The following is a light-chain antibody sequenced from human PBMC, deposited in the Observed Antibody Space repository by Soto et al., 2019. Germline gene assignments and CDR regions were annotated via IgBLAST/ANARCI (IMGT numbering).Light chain of an antibody. Sequence: DIQMTQSPSTGSAYVGDSVTITCRASQSITTWLAWYQQRPGKAPKLLIYDVSSLQSGVPSRFSGSGYGTEFTLTISNLQPDDFAAYYCQHYKMYSPWTFGQGTKVEIK. CDR3: QHYKMYSPWT. V-gene: IGKV1-5*01. CDR2: DVS. CDR1: QSITTW. J-gene: IGKJ1*01.